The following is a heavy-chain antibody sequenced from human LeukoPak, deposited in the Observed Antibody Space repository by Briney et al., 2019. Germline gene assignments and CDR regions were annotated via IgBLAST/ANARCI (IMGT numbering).Heavy chain of an antibody. D-gene: IGHD5-12*01. Sequence: PSETLSLTCTVSGGSISSGSYYWSWIRQPAGKGLEWIGYIYYSGSTNYNPSLKSRVTISVDTSKNQFSLKLSSVTAADTAVYYCARRETDSGSGAFDIWGQGTMVTVSS. CDR2: IYYSGST. V-gene: IGHV4-61*10. CDR3: ARRETDSGSGAFDI. CDR1: GGSISSGSYY. J-gene: IGHJ3*02.